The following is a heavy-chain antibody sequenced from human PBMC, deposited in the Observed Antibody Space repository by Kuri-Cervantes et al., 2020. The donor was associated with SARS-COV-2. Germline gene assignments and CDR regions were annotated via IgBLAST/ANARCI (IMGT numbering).Heavy chain of an antibody. CDR2: IKQDGSEK. CDR3: ARIKTGFCSGGRCYDFDY. J-gene: IGHJ4*02. V-gene: IGHV3-7*03. D-gene: IGHD2-15*01. CDR1: GFTFSDYY. Sequence: ETLSLTCAASGFTFSDYYMSWIRQAPGKGLEWVANIKQDGSEKSYVDSVKGRFTISRDNAKNSLSLQLNSLRVEDTAVYYCARIKTGFCSGGRCYDFDYWGQGTLVTVSS.